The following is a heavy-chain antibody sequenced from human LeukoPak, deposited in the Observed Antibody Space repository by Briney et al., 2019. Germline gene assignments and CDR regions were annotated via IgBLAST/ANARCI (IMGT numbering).Heavy chain of an antibody. CDR2: IIPIFGTA. CDR1: GGTFSSYA. Sequence: SVKVSCKASGGTFSSYAISWVRQAPGQGLEWMGGIIPIFGTANYAQKFQGRVTITTDESTSTAYMELSSLRSEDTAVYYCATTRSGPDSSGYYFDHWGQGTLVTVSS. CDR3: ATTRSGPDSSGYYFDH. D-gene: IGHD3-22*01. V-gene: IGHV1-69*05. J-gene: IGHJ4*02.